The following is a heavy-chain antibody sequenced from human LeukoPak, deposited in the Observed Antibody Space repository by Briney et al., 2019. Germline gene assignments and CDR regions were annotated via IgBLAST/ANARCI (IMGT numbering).Heavy chain of an antibody. Sequence: GGSLRLSCAASGFTFSDYYMSWIRQAPGKGLEWVSYISSSGSTIYYADSVKGRFTISRDNAKNSLYLQMNSLRAEDTAVYYCARNHDFWSGQRPDYFDYWGQGTLVTFSS. V-gene: IGHV3-11*01. CDR2: ISSSGSTI. D-gene: IGHD3-3*01. CDR3: ARNHDFWSGQRPDYFDY. J-gene: IGHJ4*02. CDR1: GFTFSDYY.